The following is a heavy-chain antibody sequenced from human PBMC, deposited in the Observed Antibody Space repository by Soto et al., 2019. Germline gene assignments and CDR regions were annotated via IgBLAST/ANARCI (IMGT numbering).Heavy chain of an antibody. V-gene: IGHV3-23*01. D-gene: IGHD2-21*02. Sequence: EAQLLESGGKLVQPGGSLRLSCAASGFDFINNAMAWVRQAPGKGLEWVSTISADITYTYYADAVRGRFTVSRDSSKNTVYLHMNSLRADDTAVYYCANQNTAKRAFDIWGQGTMVTVSS. CDR3: ANQNTAKRAFDI. CDR2: ISADITYT. CDR1: GFDFINNA. J-gene: IGHJ3*02.